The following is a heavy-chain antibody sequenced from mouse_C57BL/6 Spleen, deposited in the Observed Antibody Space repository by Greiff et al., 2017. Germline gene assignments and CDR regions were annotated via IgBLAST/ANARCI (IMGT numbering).Heavy chain of an antibody. CDR3: ARREYYGSSFFAY. J-gene: IGHJ3*01. Sequence: VQLQQPGAELVKPGASVKMSCKASGYTFTSYWITWVKQRPGQGLEWIGDIYPGSGSTNYNEKFKSKATLTVDTSSSTAYMQLSSLTSEDSAVYYCARREYYGSSFFAYWSQGTLVTVSA. CDR2: IYPGSGST. V-gene: IGHV1-55*01. CDR1: GYTFTSYW. D-gene: IGHD1-1*01.